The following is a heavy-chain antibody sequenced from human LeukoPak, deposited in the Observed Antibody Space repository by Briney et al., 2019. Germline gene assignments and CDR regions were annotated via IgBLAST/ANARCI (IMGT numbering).Heavy chain of an antibody. CDR3: ARFKGASGWFAFDY. V-gene: IGHV6-1*01. CDR1: GDSVSSNSAA. D-gene: IGHD6-19*01. J-gene: IGHJ4*02. CDR2: TYYRSKWYN. Sequence: SQTLSLTCAISGDSVSSNSAAWNWIRQSPSRGLEWLGRTYYRSKWYNEYAVSMKSRITINPDTSKNQFSLQLNSVTPEDTAVYYCARFKGASGWFAFDYWGQGTLVTVSS.